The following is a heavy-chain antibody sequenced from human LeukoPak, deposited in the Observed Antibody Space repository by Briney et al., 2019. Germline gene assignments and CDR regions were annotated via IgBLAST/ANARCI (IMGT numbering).Heavy chain of an antibody. CDR1: GFTFSSYG. D-gene: IGHD6-19*01. CDR3: AKDRKQWLVDAFDI. V-gene: IGHV3-30*02. CDR2: IRYDGSNK. Sequence: PVGSLRLSCAASGFTFSSYGMHWVRQAPGKGLEWVAFIRYDGSNKYYADSVKGRFTISRDNSKNTLYLQMNSLRAEDTAVYYCAKDRKQWLVDAFDIWGQGTMVTVSS. J-gene: IGHJ3*02.